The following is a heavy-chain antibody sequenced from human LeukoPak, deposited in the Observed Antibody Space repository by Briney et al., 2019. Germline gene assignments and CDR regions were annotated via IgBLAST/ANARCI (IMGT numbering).Heavy chain of an antibody. CDR1: GFTFSSSW. D-gene: IGHD3-22*01. CDR2: IKEDGSEK. CDR3: TRGRLTMT. J-gene: IGHJ5*02. V-gene: IGHV3-7*01. Sequence: PGGSLRLSCAASGFTFSSSWMSWVRQAPGKGLEWVANIKEDGSEKCYVEPVEGRFSISRDNAKNSLYLQMNSLRVEDTAVYYCTRGRLTMTWGQGTLVTVSS.